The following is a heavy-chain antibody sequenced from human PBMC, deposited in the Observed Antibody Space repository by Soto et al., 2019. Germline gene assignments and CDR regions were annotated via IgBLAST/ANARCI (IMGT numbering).Heavy chain of an antibody. J-gene: IGHJ5*02. Sequence: SETLSLTCTVSGGSISSGDYYWSWILQPPGKGLEWIGYIYYSGSTYYNPSLKSRVTISVDTSKNQFSLKLSSVTAADTAVYYCARERPDGARLDPWGQGTLVTVS. CDR3: ARERPDGARLDP. CDR2: IYYSGST. D-gene: IGHD6-6*01. CDR1: GGSISSGDYY. V-gene: IGHV4-30-4*01.